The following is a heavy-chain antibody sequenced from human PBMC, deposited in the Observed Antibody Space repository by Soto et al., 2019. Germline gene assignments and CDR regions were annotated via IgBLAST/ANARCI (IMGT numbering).Heavy chain of an antibody. V-gene: IGHV5-51*01. CDR3: ARRVAYCSGGSCHSAYFDY. D-gene: IGHD2-15*01. CDR2: IYPGDSDT. CDR1: GYSFTSYW. Sequence: GESLKISCKGSGYSFTSYWIGWVRQMPGKGLEWMGIIYPGDSDTRYSPSFQGQVTISADKSISTAYLQWSSLKASDTAMYYCARRVAYCSGGSCHSAYFDYWGQGTLVTVSS. J-gene: IGHJ4*02.